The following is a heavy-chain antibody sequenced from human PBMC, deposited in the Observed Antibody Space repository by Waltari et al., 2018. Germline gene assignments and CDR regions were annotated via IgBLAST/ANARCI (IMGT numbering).Heavy chain of an antibody. Sequence: QVQLVESGGGVVQPGRSLRLSCAASGFTFSSYAMHWVRQAPGKGLEWVAFISYDGSNKYYADSVKGRFTISRDNSKNTLYLQMNSLRAEDTAVYYCARSRVDIVATMCYWGQGTLVTVSS. CDR2: ISYDGSNK. J-gene: IGHJ4*02. CDR3: ARSRVDIVATMCY. D-gene: IGHD5-12*01. CDR1: GFTFSSYA. V-gene: IGHV3-30-3*01.